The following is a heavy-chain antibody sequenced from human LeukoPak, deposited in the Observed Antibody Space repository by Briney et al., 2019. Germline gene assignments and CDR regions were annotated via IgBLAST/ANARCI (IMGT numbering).Heavy chain of an antibody. CDR1: GFTFSTFA. Sequence: GSLRLSCAASGFTFSTFAMSWVRQDSGRGLEWVSSITGAGDTTFYPESVKGRFTISRDNSKNTLYLQMNSLRVEDTALYFCVRGRNYYEALQRSYWGQGTLVTVSS. D-gene: IGHD3-3*01. CDR2: ITGAGDTT. J-gene: IGHJ4*02. V-gene: IGHV3-23*01. CDR3: VRGRNYYEALQRSY.